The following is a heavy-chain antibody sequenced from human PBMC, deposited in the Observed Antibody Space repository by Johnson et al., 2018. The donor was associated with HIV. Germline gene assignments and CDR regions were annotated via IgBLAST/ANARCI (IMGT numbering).Heavy chain of an antibody. CDR1: GFTVSSNY. J-gene: IGHJ3*02. CDR3: ARDSYGGAFDI. D-gene: IGHD3-16*01. CDR2: IYSGGST. V-gene: IGHV3-66*01. Sequence: EQLVESGGGLVQPGGSLRLSCAASGFTVSSNYMSWVRQAPGKGLEWVSVIYSGGSTYYADSVNGRFTISRDNSKNTLYLQMNSLRAEDTAVYYCARDSYGGAFDIWGQGTMVTVSS.